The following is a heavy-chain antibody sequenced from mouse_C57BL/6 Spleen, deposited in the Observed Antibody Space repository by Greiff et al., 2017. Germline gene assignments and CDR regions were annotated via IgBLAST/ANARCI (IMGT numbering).Heavy chain of an antibody. J-gene: IGHJ2*01. CDR1: GYTFTSYW. D-gene: IGHD4-1*01. Sequence: QVQLKQPGAELVRPGSSVKLSCKASGYTFTSYWMDWVKQRPGQGLEWIGNIYPSDSETHYNQKFKDKATLTVDKSSSTAYMQLSSLTSEDSAVYYCAKGGTGTGGYWGQGTTLTVSS. CDR2: IYPSDSET. V-gene: IGHV1-61*01. CDR3: AKGGTGTGGY.